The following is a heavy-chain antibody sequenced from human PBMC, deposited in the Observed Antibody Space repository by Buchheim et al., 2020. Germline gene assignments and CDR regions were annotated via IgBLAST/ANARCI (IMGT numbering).Heavy chain of an antibody. Sequence: EVQLVESGGGLVQPGGSLRLSCVASELTFSNYWMNWVRQAPGKGLEWVANIKKDGSEKYYVDSVKGRFTISRDNAKNSLYLQMNSLRVDDTAVYYCVAPRYWGQGT. CDR2: IKKDGSEK. J-gene: IGHJ4*02. CDR3: VAPRY. D-gene: IGHD5-12*01. V-gene: IGHV3-7*01. CDR1: ELTFSNYW.